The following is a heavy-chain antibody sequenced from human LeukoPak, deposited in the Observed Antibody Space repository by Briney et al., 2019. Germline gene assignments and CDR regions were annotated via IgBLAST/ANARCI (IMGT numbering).Heavy chain of an antibody. Sequence: SETLSLTCAVYGGSFSGYYWSWIRQPPGKGLEWIGEINHSGSTNYNPSLKSRVTISVDTSKNQFSLKLSSVTAADTAAYYCARGRGGYYYGVDYWGQGTLVTVSS. CDR1: GGSFSGYY. J-gene: IGHJ4*02. V-gene: IGHV4-34*01. D-gene: IGHD3-22*01. CDR2: INHSGST. CDR3: ARGRGGYYYGVDY.